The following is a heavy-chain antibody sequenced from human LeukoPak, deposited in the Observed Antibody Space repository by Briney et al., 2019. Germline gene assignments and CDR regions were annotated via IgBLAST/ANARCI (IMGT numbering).Heavy chain of an antibody. J-gene: IGHJ1*01. CDR3: TRDIRGYSGGWYLPSGYFQH. V-gene: IGHV3-33*01. CDR2: IWYDGSNK. D-gene: IGHD6-19*01. Sequence: GSLRLSCAAPGFTFSSYGMHWVRQAPGKGLEWAAVIWYDGSNKYNADSVKGRFTISRDNSKNTLYLRMNSLRAEDTAVYYCTRDIRGYSGGWYLPSGYFQHWGQGTLVTVSS. CDR1: GFTFSSYG.